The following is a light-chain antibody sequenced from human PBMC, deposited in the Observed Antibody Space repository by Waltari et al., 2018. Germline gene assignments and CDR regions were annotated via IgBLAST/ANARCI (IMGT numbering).Light chain of an antibody. CDR2: GAS. Sequence: EIVMTQPPATLSVSPGERATLSCRPSQSVSSNLAWYQQKPGQAPRILIYGASTRATGIPASVSGSGSGTEFTLTISSLQSGDFAGYYCQKYNNWPPYTFGQGTKLEIK. V-gene: IGKV3-15*01. J-gene: IGKJ2*01. CDR3: QKYNNWPPYT. CDR1: QSVSSN.